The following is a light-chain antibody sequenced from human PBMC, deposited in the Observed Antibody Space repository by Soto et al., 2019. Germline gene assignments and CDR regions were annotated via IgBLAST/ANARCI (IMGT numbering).Light chain of an antibody. J-gene: IGLJ2*01. CDR2: ANH. CDR3: QTNDSSLSGSVV. Sequence: QAVVTQPPSVSGAPGQRVTISCTGSTSNIGAAYEVHWYQQLPGRAPKLLIYANHNRASGVPDRFSGSRSGTSASLAIAGLQAEDEADYYCQTNDSSLSGSVVFGGGTKLTVL. V-gene: IGLV1-40*01. CDR1: TSNIGAAYE.